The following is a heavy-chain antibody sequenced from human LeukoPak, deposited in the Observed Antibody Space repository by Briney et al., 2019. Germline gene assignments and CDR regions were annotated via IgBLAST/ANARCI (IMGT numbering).Heavy chain of an antibody. CDR3: AREGYYDSSGYTVIDY. D-gene: IGHD3-22*01. V-gene: IGHV4-4*07. J-gene: IGHJ4*02. CDR2: TYTSGRT. Sequence: ETLSLTCTVSGGSISSYHWSWIRHRAGEGLEWIGRTYTSGRTNYNPSLKSRVTMSVDTSKNQFSLKLSSVTAADTAVYFCAREGYYDSSGYTVIDYWGQGTLVTVSS. CDR1: GGSISSYH.